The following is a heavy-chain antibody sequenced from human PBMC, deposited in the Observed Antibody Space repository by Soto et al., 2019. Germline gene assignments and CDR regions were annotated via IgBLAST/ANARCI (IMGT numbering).Heavy chain of an antibody. D-gene: IGHD2-15*01. Sequence: GGSLRLSCAASGFTFSNYAMTWVRRAPGKGLEWVSSISGSGGNSYHADSVKGRFTISRDNSKNTLYLQMNSLRAEDTAAYYCAKDGVVVGATPDHFDYWGQGALVTVSS. CDR3: AKDGVVVGATPDHFDY. J-gene: IGHJ4*02. V-gene: IGHV3-23*01. CDR2: ISGSGGNS. CDR1: GFTFSNYA.